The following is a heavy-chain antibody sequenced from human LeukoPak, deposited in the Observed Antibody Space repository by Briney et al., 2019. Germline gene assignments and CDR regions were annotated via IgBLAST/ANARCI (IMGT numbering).Heavy chain of an antibody. Sequence: ASVKVSCKASGYTFTSYGISWVRQAPGQGLEWMGWISAYNGNTNYAQKLQGRVTMTTDTSTSTAYMELRSLRSDDTAVYYCARDRTAAGDAYFDYWGQGTLVTVSP. J-gene: IGHJ4*02. D-gene: IGHD6-13*01. CDR3: ARDRTAAGDAYFDY. CDR1: GYTFTSYG. CDR2: ISAYNGNT. V-gene: IGHV1-18*01.